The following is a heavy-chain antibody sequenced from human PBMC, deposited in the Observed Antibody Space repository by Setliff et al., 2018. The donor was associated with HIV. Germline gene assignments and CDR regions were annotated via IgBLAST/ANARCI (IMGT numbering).Heavy chain of an antibody. V-gene: IGHV1-3*01. D-gene: IGHD6-19*01. Sequence: ASVKVSCKASGYTFTNHLIYWVRQAPGQRLEWMGWINADNGNTKYSQKFQDRVTITRDKSASTDYMELRSLRSEDTAVYYCARDSESYRSGWYLGAHWFDPWGQGTLVTVSS. J-gene: IGHJ5*02. CDR2: INADNGNT. CDR3: ARDSESYRSGWYLGAHWFDP. CDR1: GYTFTNHL.